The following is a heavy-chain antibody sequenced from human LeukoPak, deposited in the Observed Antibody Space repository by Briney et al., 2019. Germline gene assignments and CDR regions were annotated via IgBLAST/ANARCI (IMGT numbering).Heavy chain of an antibody. CDR3: AREARFLEWLPGFDP. V-gene: IGHV1-2*02. D-gene: IGHD3-3*01. Sequence: ASVKVSCKASGYTFTSYAMHWVRQAPGQGLEWMGWINLNSGGTNYAQKFQGRVTMTRDTSISTAYMELSRLRSDDTAVYYCAREARFLEWLPGFDPWGQGTLVTVSS. CDR1: GYTFTSYA. J-gene: IGHJ5*02. CDR2: INLNSGGT.